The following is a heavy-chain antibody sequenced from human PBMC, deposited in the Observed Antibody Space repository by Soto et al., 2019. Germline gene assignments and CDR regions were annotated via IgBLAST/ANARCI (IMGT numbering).Heavy chain of an antibody. CDR3: ARMVRGVIWWFDT. CDR2: INAGNGNT. Sequence: GASVKVSCKASGYTFTSYAMHWVRQAPGQRLEWMGWINAGNGNTKYSQKFQGRVTITRDTSASTAYMELSSLRSEDTAVYYCARMVRGVIWWFDTWGQGTLVTVSS. J-gene: IGHJ5*02. V-gene: IGHV1-3*01. D-gene: IGHD3-10*01. CDR1: GYTFTSYA.